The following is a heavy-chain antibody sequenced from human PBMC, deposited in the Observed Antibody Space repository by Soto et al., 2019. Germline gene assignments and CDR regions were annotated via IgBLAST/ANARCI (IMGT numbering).Heavy chain of an antibody. Sequence: ESLKISCKGSGYSFTSYWIGWVRQMPGKGLEWMGIIYPGDSDTRYSPSFQGQVTISADKSITTAYLQWSSLKASDTAMYYCARTAAAGKYYYGVDVWGQGTTVTVSS. J-gene: IGHJ6*02. CDR3: ARTAAAGKYYYGVDV. D-gene: IGHD6-13*01. CDR1: GYSFTSYW. CDR2: IYPGDSDT. V-gene: IGHV5-51*01.